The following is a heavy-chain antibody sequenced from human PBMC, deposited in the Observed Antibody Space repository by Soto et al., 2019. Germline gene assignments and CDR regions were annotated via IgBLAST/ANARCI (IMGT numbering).Heavy chain of an antibody. V-gene: IGHV3-23*01. CDR3: AKDLPFVVVVAATGEGY. CDR1: GFTFSSYA. D-gene: IGHD2-15*01. CDR2: ISGSGGST. Sequence: PGGSLRLSCAASGFTFSSYAMSWVRQAPGKGLEWVSAISGSGGSTYYADSVEGRFTISRDNSKNTLYLQMNSLRAEDTAVYYCAKDLPFVVVVAATGEGYWGQGTLVTVSS. J-gene: IGHJ4*02.